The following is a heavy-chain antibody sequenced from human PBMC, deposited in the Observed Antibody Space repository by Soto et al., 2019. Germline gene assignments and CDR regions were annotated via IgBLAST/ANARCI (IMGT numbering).Heavy chain of an antibody. Sequence: PGGSLRLSCAASGFTFSSYSMNWVRQAPGKGLEGVSSISSSSSYIYYAGSVKGRFNVSRDNARNSLYLKMNRVRAEDTAVYYCVSYFLIYGRALISTVFWGQATMVTVSS. CDR2: ISSSSSYI. CDR3: VSYFLIYGRALISTVF. CDR1: GFTFSSYS. D-gene: IGHD3-9*01. V-gene: IGHV3-21*01. J-gene: IGHJ4*02.